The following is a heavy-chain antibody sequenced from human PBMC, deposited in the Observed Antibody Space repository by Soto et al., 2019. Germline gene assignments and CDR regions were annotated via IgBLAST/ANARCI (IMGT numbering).Heavy chain of an antibody. CDR3: ARAVAGTT. V-gene: IGHV3-30-3*01. CDR2: ISYDGSNK. CDR1: GFTFLSYA. D-gene: IGHD6-19*01. J-gene: IGHJ3*01. Sequence: PGGSLRLSCAAFGFTFLSYAMHWVRQAPGKGLEWVAVISYDGSNKYYADSVKGRFTISRDNSKNTLYLQMNSLRAEDTAVYYCARAVAGTTWGQGTMVTVSS.